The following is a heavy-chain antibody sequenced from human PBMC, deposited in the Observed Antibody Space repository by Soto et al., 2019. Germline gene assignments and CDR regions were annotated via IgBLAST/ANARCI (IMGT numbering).Heavy chain of an antibody. J-gene: IGHJ4*02. CDR1: GGSISSYY. CDR2: IYYSGST. CDR3: ARVSMEQWLSRLHFDY. V-gene: IGHV4-59*01. Sequence: SETLSLTCTVSGGSISSYYWSWIRQPPGKGLEWIGYIYYSGSTNYNPSLKSRVTISVDTSKNQFSLKLSSVTAADTAVYYCARVSMEQWLSRLHFDYWGQGTLVTVSS. D-gene: IGHD6-19*01.